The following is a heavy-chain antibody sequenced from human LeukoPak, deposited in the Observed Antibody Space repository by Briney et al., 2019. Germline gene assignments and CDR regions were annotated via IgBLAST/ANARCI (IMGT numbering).Heavy chain of an antibody. D-gene: IGHD2-2*01. V-gene: IGHV4-59*01. CDR3: ARGMPGTYDWFDP. CDR1: GGSISRYY. CDR2: IYYSGSA. J-gene: IGHJ5*02. Sequence: PSETLSLTCTVSGGSISRYYWMWIRQPPGKGLEWIGYIYYSGSANYNPSLKSRVTISVDTSKNQFSLKLSSVTAADTAVYYCARGMPGTYDWFDPWGQGALVTVSS.